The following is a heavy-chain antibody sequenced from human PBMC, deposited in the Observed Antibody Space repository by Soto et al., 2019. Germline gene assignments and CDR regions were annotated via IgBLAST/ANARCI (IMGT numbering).Heavy chain of an antibody. J-gene: IGHJ6*02. CDR1: GYTFTGYY. CDR3: ARDRGAIVGATYDPPYYYVMDV. Sequence: ASVKVSCKASGYTFTGYYMHWVRQAPGQGLEWMGWINPNSGGTNYAQKFQGWVTMTRDTSISTAYMELSRLRSDDTAVYYCARDRGAIVGATYDPPYYYVMDVRGQGTTVTVSS. V-gene: IGHV1-2*04. CDR2: INPNSGGT. D-gene: IGHD1-26*01.